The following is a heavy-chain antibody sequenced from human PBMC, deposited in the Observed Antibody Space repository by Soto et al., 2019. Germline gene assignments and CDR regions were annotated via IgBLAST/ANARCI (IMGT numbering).Heavy chain of an antibody. Sequence: GASVKVSCKASGGTFSSYAISWVRQAPGQGLEWMGGIIPIFGTANYAQKFQGRVTITADESTSTAYMELSSLRSEDTAVYYCARRRDYIVLVPAAIGDYHYYGMDVWGQGTTVTVSS. CDR1: GGTFSSYA. D-gene: IGHD2-2*01. CDR3: ARRRDYIVLVPAAIGDYHYYGMDV. V-gene: IGHV1-69*13. CDR2: IIPIFGTA. J-gene: IGHJ6*02.